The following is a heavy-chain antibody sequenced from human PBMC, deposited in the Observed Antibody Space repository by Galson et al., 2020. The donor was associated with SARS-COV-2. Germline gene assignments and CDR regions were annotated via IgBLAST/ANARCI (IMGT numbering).Heavy chain of an antibody. Sequence: ASGFTFSDHYMDWVRQAPGRGLEWVGRSRNKANSYTTQYAASVKGRFTISRDASKNSLYLQMNSLKTEDTAVYYCARVGDYFSNDYWGQGTLVTVSS. CDR1: GFTFSDHY. CDR2: SRNKANSYTT. D-gene: IGHD2-21*01. V-gene: IGHV3-72*01. CDR3: ARVGDYFSNDY. J-gene: IGHJ4*02.